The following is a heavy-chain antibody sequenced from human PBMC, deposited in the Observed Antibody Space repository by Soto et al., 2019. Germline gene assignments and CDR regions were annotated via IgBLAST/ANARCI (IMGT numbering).Heavy chain of an antibody. CDR2: INPTDGST. CDR3: ARDPRWTVSRFDY. CDR1: GYTVTNYY. Sequence: QVQLVQSGAEVKKPGASVKVACTASGYTVTNYYIHWVRQAPGQGLEWMGIINPTDGSTSYPQKFQDRVTMTRDTSTSSVYMELSSLTSENTAIYYCARDPRWTVSRFDYWGQGTLVTVSS. D-gene: IGHD4-17*01. V-gene: IGHV1-46*01. J-gene: IGHJ4*02.